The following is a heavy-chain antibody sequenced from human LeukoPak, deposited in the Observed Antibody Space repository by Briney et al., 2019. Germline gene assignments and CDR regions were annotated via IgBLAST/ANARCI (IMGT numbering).Heavy chain of an antibody. CDR1: RCTFSSYA. CDR2: ISGSGGST. V-gene: IGHV3-23*01. D-gene: IGHD6-19*01. Sequence: PGGALRLSCAASRCTFSSYAMSWVRPPPGKGLEWVSAISGSGGSTYYAHSVKGRFTISRDNSKNTLYLQRNSLGAEDTAVYYWAKYGSGWYVIDYWGQGTLVTVSS. J-gene: IGHJ4*02. CDR3: AKYGSGWYVIDY.